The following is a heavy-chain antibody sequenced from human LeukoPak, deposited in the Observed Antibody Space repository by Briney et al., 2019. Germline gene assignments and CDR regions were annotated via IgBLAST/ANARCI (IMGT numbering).Heavy chain of an antibody. CDR3: ATTDYDILTGWSEWFDP. J-gene: IGHJ5*02. D-gene: IGHD3-9*01. CDR1: GGSISSGSYY. CDR2: IYTSGST. Sequence: SQTLSLTCTVSGGSISSGSYYWSWIRQPAGKGLEWIGRIYTSGSTNYNPSLNSRVTISVDTSKNQFSLKLSSVTAADTAVYYCATTDYDILTGWSEWFDPWGQGTLVTVPS. V-gene: IGHV4-61*02.